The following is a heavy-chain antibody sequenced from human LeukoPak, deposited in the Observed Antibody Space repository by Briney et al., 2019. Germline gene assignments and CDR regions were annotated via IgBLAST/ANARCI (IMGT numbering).Heavy chain of an antibody. CDR1: GDSISSYY. CDR2: IYYSGNT. CDR3: ARRKAKTPNYFDY. J-gene: IGHJ4*02. V-gene: IGHV4-59*08. Sequence: SETLSLTCTVSGDSISSYYWTWIRQPPGKGLEWIGYIYYSGNTNYNPSLKSRVTISLDTSKNQFSLKLTSVTAADTAMYYGARRKAKTPNYFDYWGQGALVTASS.